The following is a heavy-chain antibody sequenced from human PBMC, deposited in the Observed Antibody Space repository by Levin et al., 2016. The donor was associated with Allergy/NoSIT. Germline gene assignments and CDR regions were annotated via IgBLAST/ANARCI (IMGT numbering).Heavy chain of an antibody. CDR2: ISYDGSNK. CDR3: AKLPYCSGGSCYTGVGGVDAFDI. D-gene: IGHD2-15*01. Sequence: WIRQPPGKGLEWVAVISYDGSNKYYADSVKGRFTISRDNSKNTLYLQMNSLRAEDTAVYYCAKLPYCSGGSCYTGVGGVDAFDIWGQGTMVTVSS. J-gene: IGHJ3*02. V-gene: IGHV3-30*18.